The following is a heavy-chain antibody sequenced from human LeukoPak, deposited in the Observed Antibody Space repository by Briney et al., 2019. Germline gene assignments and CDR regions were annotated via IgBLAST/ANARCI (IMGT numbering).Heavy chain of an antibody. Sequence: SETLSLTCTVSGGSISSYYWSWIRQPPGKGLEWIGYIYYSGSTNYNPSLKSRVTISVDTSENQFSLKLSSVTAADTAVYYCASVGTTMNFDYWGQGTLVTVSS. J-gene: IGHJ4*02. CDR2: IYYSGST. CDR1: GGSISSYY. CDR3: ASVGTTMNFDY. D-gene: IGHD1/OR15-1a*01. V-gene: IGHV4-59*01.